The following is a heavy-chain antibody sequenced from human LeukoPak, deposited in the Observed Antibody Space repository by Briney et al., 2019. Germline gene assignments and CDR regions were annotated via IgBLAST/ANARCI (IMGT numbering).Heavy chain of an antibody. J-gene: IGHJ3*02. V-gene: IGHV3-21*01. CDR1: GFTFSSYS. CDR2: ISSSSSYI. CDR3: AREIRRYYDSSGPSAFDI. Sequence: GGSLRLSCAASGFTFSSYSMNWVRQAPGKGLEWVSSISSSSSYIYYADSVKGRFTISRDNAKNSLYLQMNSLRAEDTAVYYCAREIRRYYDSSGPSAFDIWGQGTMVTVSS. D-gene: IGHD3-22*01.